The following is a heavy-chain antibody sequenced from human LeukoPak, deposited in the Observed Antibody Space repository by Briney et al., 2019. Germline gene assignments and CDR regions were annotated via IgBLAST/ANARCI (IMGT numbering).Heavy chain of an antibody. J-gene: IGHJ4*02. Sequence: ASVKVSCKASGYTFTGYYMHWVRQAPGQGLEWMGWINPNSGGTNYAQKFQGRVTMTRDTSISTAYMELSRLRSDDTAVYYCARLQMVAATRGGSAENWGQGTLVTVTS. D-gene: IGHD2-15*01. CDR3: ARLQMVAATRGGSAEN. CDR2: INPNSGGT. V-gene: IGHV1-2*02. CDR1: GYTFTGYY.